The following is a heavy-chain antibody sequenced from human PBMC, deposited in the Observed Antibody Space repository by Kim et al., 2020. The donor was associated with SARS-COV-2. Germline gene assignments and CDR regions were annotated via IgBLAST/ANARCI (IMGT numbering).Heavy chain of an antibody. D-gene: IGHD1-7*01. CDR1: GGTFSSYT. Sequence: SVKVSCKASGGTFSSYTISWVRQAPGQGLEWMGRIIPTLGIANYAQKFQGRVTITADKSTSTAYMELSSLRSEDTAVYYCARDPSSITGTGTGGMDVWGQGTTVTVSS. V-gene: IGHV1-69*04. CDR3: ARDPSSITGTGTGGMDV. CDR2: IIPTLGIA. J-gene: IGHJ6*02.